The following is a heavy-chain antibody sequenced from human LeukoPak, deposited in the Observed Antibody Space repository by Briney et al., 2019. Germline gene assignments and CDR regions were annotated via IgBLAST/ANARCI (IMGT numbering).Heavy chain of an antibody. D-gene: IGHD3-22*01. V-gene: IGHV1-69*05. J-gene: IGHJ4*02. CDR3: ARSHSPAYYAPFDY. CDR2: IIPVFGTP. Sequence: SVKVSCKVSGGIFSNYVISWVRQAPGQGLEWMGGIIPVFGTPNYAQKFRGRVAITTDESTSTAHMEMSSLRSEDTAVYYCARSHSPAYYAPFDYWGQGTLVTVSS. CDR1: GGIFSNYV.